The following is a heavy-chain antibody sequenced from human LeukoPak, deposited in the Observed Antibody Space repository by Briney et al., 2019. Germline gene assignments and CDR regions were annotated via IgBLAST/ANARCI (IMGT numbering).Heavy chain of an antibody. CDR1: GFTFTNYW. Sequence: GGSLRLSCVASGFTFTNYWMTWVRQAPGKGLEWVANIKQDGGEKYYVDSVKGGFTISRDNAKNSVFLQMNSLRAEDTAVYYCARGQVALSCGQGTLVTVSS. J-gene: IGHJ5*02. CDR3: ARGQVALS. V-gene: IGHV3-7*04. CDR2: IKQDGGEK.